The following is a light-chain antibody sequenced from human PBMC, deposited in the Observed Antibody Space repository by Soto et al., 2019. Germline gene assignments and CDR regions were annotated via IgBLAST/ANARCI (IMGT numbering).Light chain of an antibody. Sequence: DIQMTQSPSTLSASVGDRVTITCRASQSINSWLAWYQQRPGKAPNLLIYDASTLERGVPSRFSDSGSGTEFTLTISSLQPDDFATYYCQQYSGYSTFGQGTRVEIK. CDR3: QQYSGYST. CDR1: QSINSW. J-gene: IGKJ1*01. V-gene: IGKV1-5*01. CDR2: DAS.